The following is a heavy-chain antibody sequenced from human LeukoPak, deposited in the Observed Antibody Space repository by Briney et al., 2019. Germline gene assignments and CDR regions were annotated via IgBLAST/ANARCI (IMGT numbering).Heavy chain of an antibody. Sequence: ASVKVSCKASGYTFTSYGISWVRQAPGQGLEWMGWISAYNGNTNYAQKFQGRVTITADESTSTAYMELSSLRSEDTAVYYCARGGSGFDYWGQGTLVTVSS. V-gene: IGHV1-18*01. D-gene: IGHD3-3*01. J-gene: IGHJ4*02. CDR1: GYTFTSYG. CDR2: ISAYNGNT. CDR3: ARGGSGFDY.